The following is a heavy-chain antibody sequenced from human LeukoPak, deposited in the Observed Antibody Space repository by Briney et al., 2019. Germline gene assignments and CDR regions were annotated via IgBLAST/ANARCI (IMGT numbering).Heavy chain of an antibody. CDR1: GYTFTSYG. D-gene: IGHD3-10*01. CDR3: ARRNYYDAFDI. V-gene: IGHV1-2*02. CDR2: INPNSGYT. J-gene: IGHJ3*02. Sequence: GASVKVSCKASGYTFTSYGISWVRQAPGQGLEWMGWINPNSGYTNYAQKFQGRVTMTRDTSISTAYMELSRLRSDDTAVYYCARRNYYDAFDIWGQGTMVTVSS.